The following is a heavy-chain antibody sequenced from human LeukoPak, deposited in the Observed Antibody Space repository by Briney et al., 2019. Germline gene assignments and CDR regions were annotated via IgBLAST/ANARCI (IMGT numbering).Heavy chain of an antibody. V-gene: IGHV3-74*01. CDR3: AKRSRELLT. D-gene: IGHD1-26*01. CDR1: GFTFSSYW. J-gene: IGHJ5*02. CDR2: IKNDGSTT. Sequence: PGGSLRLSCAASGFTFSSYWMHWVRQPPGKGLVWVSRIKNDGSTTTYADSVKGRFTVSRDNSKNTLYLQMNSLRAEDTAIYYCAKRSRELLTWGQGTLVTVSS.